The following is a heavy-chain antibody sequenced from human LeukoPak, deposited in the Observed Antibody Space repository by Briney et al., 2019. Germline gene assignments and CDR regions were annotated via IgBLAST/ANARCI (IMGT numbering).Heavy chain of an antibody. J-gene: IGHJ5*02. D-gene: IGHD6-13*01. Sequence: SETLSLTCAVSGGSISSSTWWTWVRQPPGKGLEWIGEIFYSGSTNSNPSLKSRLTMSVDESKHEFSLKLTSVTAADTAVYYCARLTWYHWFDPWGQGTLVTVSS. CDR1: GGSISSSTW. CDR3: ARLTWYHWFDP. CDR2: IFYSGST. V-gene: IGHV4-4*02.